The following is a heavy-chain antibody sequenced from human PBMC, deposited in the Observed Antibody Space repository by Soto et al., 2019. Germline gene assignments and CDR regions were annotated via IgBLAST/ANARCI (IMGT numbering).Heavy chain of an antibody. CDR1: GFTFSSYA. D-gene: IGHD3-22*01. CDR3: AKDRGYDSSAYFDY. V-gene: IGHV3-23*01. J-gene: IGHJ4*02. Sequence: PVGSLRLSCAASGFTFSSYAMSCVRQAPGKGLEWVSAITGSGGSTYYADSVKGRFTISRDNSKNTLYLQMNSLRAEDTAVYYCAKDRGYDSSAYFDYWGQGTLVTVSS. CDR2: ITGSGGST.